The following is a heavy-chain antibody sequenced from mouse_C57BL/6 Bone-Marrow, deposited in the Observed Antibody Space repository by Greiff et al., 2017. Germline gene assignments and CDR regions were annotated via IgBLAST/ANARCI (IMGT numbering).Heavy chain of an antibody. CDR3: TPYGYPFAY. D-gene: IGHD2-2*01. Sequence: EVKLMESGAELVRPGASVKLSCTASGFNIKDDYMHWVKQRPEQGLEWIGWIDPENGDTDYASKFQGKATITADTSSNTAYLQLSSLTSEDTAVYYCTPYGYPFAYWGQGTMVTVSA. CDR1: GFNIKDDY. V-gene: IGHV14-4*01. J-gene: IGHJ3*01. CDR2: IDPENGDT.